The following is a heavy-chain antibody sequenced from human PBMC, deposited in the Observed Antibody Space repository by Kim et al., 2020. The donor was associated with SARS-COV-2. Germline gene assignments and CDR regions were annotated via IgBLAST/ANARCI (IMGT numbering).Heavy chain of an antibody. CDR3: ARDKLAGDDFDY. D-gene: IGHD2-21*01. CDR2: T. Sequence: TGHSQKFRGRVTITRDTSASTAYMELSSLKSEDTAVYYCARDKLAGDDFDYWGQGTLVTVSS. V-gene: IGHV1-3*01. J-gene: IGHJ4*02.